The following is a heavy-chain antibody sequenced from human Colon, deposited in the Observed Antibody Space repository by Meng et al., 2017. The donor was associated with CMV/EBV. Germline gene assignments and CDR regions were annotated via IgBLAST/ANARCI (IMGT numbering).Heavy chain of an antibody. CDR2: INPGNGNT. Sequence: QLQLVQSGAEVKKPGASVKVSCKASGYTFTNYLMHWVRQALGQRLEWMGWINPGNGNTKYSLSFQDRVTITGDTAASTAYVGLSSRRSEDTALYYCTRQIIRVLYWGQGTLVTVSS. CDR3: TRQIIRVLY. J-gene: IGHJ4*02. V-gene: IGHV1-3*01. CDR1: GYTFTNYL. D-gene: IGHD3-10*01.